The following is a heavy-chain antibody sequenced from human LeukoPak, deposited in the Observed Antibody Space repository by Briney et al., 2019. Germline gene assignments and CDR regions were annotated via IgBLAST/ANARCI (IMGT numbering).Heavy chain of an antibody. Sequence: SETPSLTCTASGGSISSYYWSWIRQPPGKGLEWIGYIYYSGSTNYNPSLKSRVTISVDTSKNQFSLKLSSVTAADTAVYYCARYSYSSSWYYFDYWGQGTPVTVSS. CDR2: IYYSGST. CDR1: GGSISSYY. V-gene: IGHV4-59*08. J-gene: IGHJ4*02. CDR3: ARYSYSSSWYYFDY. D-gene: IGHD6-13*01.